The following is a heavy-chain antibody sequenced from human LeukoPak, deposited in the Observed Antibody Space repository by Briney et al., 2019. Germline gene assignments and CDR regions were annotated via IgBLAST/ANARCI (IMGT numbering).Heavy chain of an antibody. D-gene: IGHD7-27*01. Sequence: GGSLRLSCAASGFTFSNYGRDWVRQAPGKGLEWVSGIGGRGDRTYFADSVKGRFAISRDNSKNTMYLQMSSLRAEDTAIYYCARDQDWGSFDIWGQVTMVTVSS. J-gene: IGHJ3*02. CDR2: IGGRGDRT. CDR1: GFTFSNYG. CDR3: ARDQDWGSFDI. V-gene: IGHV3-23*01.